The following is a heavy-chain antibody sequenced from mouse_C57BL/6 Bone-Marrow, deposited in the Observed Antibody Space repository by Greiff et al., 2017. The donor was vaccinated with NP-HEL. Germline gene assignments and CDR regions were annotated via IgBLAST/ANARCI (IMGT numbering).Heavy chain of an antibody. CDR2: FDPETGGT. V-gene: IGHV1-15*01. CDR1: GYTFTDYE. J-gene: IGHJ4*01. Sequence: QVQLQQSGAELVRPGASVTLSCKASGYTFTDYEMHWVKQTPVHGLEWIGAFDPETGGTAYNQKFKGKAILTADKSSSTAYLELRSLTSEDSAVYYCTRDGELGSSYDYYAMDYWGQGTSVTVSS. D-gene: IGHD1-1*01. CDR3: TRDGELGSSYDYYAMDY.